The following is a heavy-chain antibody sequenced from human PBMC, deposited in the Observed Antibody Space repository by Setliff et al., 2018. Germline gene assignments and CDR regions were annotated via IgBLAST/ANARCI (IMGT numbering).Heavy chain of an antibody. Sequence: PGESLKISCAASGFTFSSYAITWVRQAPRKGLEWVSMISGSAQTTYYADSVKGRFTISRDNSKNTVYLEMNSLRAEDTAVYYCAKRGPYCSGGTCHYYFDYWGQGTLVTVSS. CDR3: AKRGPYCSGGTCHYYFDY. J-gene: IGHJ4*02. D-gene: IGHD2-15*01. CDR1: GFTFSSYA. CDR2: ISGSAQTT. V-gene: IGHV3-23*01.